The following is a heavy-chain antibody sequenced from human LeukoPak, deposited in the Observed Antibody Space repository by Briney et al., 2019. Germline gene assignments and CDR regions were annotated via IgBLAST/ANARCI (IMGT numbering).Heavy chain of an antibody. J-gene: IGHJ3*02. Sequence: SETLSLTCTVSGYSISSGYYWGWIRQPPGKGLEWIGSIYHSGSTYYNPSLKSRVTISVDTSKNQFSLKLSSVTAADTAVYYCARSYSGSFGYAFGIWGQGTMVTVSS. V-gene: IGHV4-38-2*02. D-gene: IGHD1-26*01. CDR2: IYHSGST. CDR3: ARSYSGSFGYAFGI. CDR1: GYSISSGYY.